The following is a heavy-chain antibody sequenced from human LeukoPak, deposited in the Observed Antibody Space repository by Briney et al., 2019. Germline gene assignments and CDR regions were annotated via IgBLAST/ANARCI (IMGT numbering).Heavy chain of an antibody. Sequence: GGSLRLSCAASGLTLSNAWKTWVRQAPGKGLEWVARIKSKSDGGIKDYAAPVKGTFTISRDDSENTVYLQMNSLKIEDTAVYYCATGRSGYFDSWGQGTLVFVSS. CDR2: IKSKSDGGIK. CDR3: ATGRSGYFDS. J-gene: IGHJ4*02. V-gene: IGHV3-15*01. CDR1: GLTLSNAW.